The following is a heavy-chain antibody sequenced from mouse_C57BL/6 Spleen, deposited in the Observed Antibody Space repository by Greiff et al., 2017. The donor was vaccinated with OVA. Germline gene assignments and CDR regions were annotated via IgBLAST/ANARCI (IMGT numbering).Heavy chain of an antibody. J-gene: IGHJ2*01. Sequence: QVQLQQPGTELVKPGASVKLSCKASGYTFTSYWMHWVKQRPGQGLEWIGNINPSNGGTTYNEKLQSKATLTVDKSSSTAYMQLSSLTSEDSAVYYVARRGYYGYYADSGFDYWGQGTTLTVSS. D-gene: IGHD2-3*01. V-gene: IGHV1-53*01. CDR2: INPSNGGT. CDR1: GYTFTSYW. CDR3: ARRGYYGYYADSGFDY.